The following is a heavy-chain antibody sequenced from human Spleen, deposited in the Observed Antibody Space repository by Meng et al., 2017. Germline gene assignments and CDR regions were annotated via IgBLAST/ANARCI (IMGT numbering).Heavy chain of an antibody. J-gene: IGHJ5*02. V-gene: IGHV4-39*01. Sequence: QPQLQESGPGLVKPSGALSLTCRVSGGSISTSGYYWGWIRQPPGKGLEWIGSIGHSGITYYTPSLKSRVTVSIDMSKSQFSLKLTSVTAADTAVYYCVRSSGWVRTGFDPWGQGTLVTVSS. CDR1: GGSISTSGYY. CDR3: VRSSGWVRTGFDP. D-gene: IGHD6-19*01. CDR2: IGHSGIT.